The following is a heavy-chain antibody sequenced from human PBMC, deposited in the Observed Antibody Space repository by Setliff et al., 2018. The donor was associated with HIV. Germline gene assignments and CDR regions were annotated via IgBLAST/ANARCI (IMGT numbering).Heavy chain of an antibody. J-gene: IGHJ4*02. CDR2: IYISGIT. D-gene: IGHD3-22*01. CDR3: ARHSGLGGYYSPFDY. Sequence: SETLSLTCAVSGDSINKYYWSWIRQPPGKGLEWLGYIYISGITNYNPSLKGRVTISVDTSKNQFSLKLSSVTAADTTVYYCARHSGLGGYYSPFDYWGPGTLVTVSS. V-gene: IGHV4-4*08. CDR1: GDSINKYY.